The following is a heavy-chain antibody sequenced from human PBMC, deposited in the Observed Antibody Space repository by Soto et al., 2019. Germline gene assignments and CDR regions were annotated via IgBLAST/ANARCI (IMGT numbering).Heavy chain of an antibody. CDR2: ISGSGGST. J-gene: IGHJ6*01. CDR3: AKVPVGYSNYYYGMDV. D-gene: IGHD2-21*01. Sequence: TPGKGLEWVSAISGSGGSTYYADSVKGRFTISRDNSKNTLYLQMNSLRAEDTAVYYCAKVPVGYSNYYYGMDVWGQRPTGTVSS. V-gene: IGHV3-23*01.